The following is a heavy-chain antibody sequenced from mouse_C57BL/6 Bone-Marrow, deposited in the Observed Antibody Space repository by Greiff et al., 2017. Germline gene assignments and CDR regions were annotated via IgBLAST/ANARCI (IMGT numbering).Heavy chain of an antibody. D-gene: IGHD1-1*01. CDR3: AKKGGSSWYFDV. CDR1: GFSLTSYG. Sequence: VKLQESGPGLVQPSQSLSITCTVSGFSLTSYGVHWVRQPPGKGLEWLGVIWSGGSTDYNAAFISRLSISKDNSKSQVFFKMNSLQADDTAIYYCAKKGGSSWYFDVWGTGTTVTVSS. J-gene: IGHJ1*03. V-gene: IGHV2-4*01. CDR2: IWSGGST.